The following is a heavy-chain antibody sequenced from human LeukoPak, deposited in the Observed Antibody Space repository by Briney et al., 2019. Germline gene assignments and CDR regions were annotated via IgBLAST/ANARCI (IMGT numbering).Heavy chain of an antibody. Sequence: SETLSLTCTLSGDSISSNNYYWNWIRQHPGEGLEWIGYIYYRGSTYYNPSLKSRVTISVDTSKKRFSLKLTSVTAADTAVYYCARAPVGAPDAFDIWGQGTMVTVSS. J-gene: IGHJ3*02. CDR1: GDSISSNNYY. CDR2: IYYRGST. D-gene: IGHD3-16*01. V-gene: IGHV4-31*03. CDR3: ARAPVGAPDAFDI.